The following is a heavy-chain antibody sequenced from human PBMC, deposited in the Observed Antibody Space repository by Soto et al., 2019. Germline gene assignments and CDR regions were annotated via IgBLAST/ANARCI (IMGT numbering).Heavy chain of an antibody. J-gene: IGHJ4*02. CDR3: AKDRREYCANGICYLDY. Sequence: PGGSLRLSCAASGFTVSSNYMSWVRQAPGKGLEWVSVIYSGGSTYYADSVKGRFTISRHNSKNTLYLQMNSLRAEDTAVYYCAKDRREYCANGICYLDYWGQGTLVTVSS. V-gene: IGHV3-53*04. D-gene: IGHD2-8*01. CDR1: GFTVSSNY. CDR2: IYSGGST.